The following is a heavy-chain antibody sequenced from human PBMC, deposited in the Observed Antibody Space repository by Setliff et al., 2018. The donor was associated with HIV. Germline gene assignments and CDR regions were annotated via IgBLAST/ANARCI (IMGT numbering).Heavy chain of an antibody. CDR1: GFTFSDYY. CDR3: ARVEGYYYDSSGYPHFDY. J-gene: IGHJ4*02. CDR2: ISSSGSTI. Sequence: PGGSLRLSCAASGFTFSDYYMSWIRQAPGKGLEWVSYISSSGSTIYYADSVKGRFTISRDNAKNSLYLQMNSLRAEDTAVYYCARVEGYYYDSSGYPHFDYWGQGTLVTVSS. V-gene: IGHV3-11*04. D-gene: IGHD3-22*01.